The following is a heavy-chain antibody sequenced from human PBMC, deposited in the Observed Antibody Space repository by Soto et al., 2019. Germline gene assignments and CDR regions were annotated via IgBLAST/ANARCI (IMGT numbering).Heavy chain of an antibody. J-gene: IGHJ5*02. CDR1: GGSFSGYY. D-gene: IGHD3-3*01. Sequence: PSETLSLTCAVYGGSFSGYYWSWIRQPPGKLLEWIGEINHSGSTNYIPSLKSRLKISVDRSKNQFSLKLSSVTAADTAVYYCAREYFDVLSGDYPLKWFDPWGQGTLVTVSS. CDR2: INHSGST. CDR3: AREYFDVLSGDYPLKWFDP. V-gene: IGHV4-34*01.